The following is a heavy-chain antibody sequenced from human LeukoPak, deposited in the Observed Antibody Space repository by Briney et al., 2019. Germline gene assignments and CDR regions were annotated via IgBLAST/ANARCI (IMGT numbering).Heavy chain of an antibody. CDR2: IPYDGSNK. D-gene: IGHD1-20*01. V-gene: IGHV3-30*04. CDR3: AREAAASTKRYNWNADGFDY. J-gene: IGHJ4*02. Sequence: GRSLRLSCAASGFTFSSYAMHWVRQAPGKGLEWVAVIPYDGSNKYYADSVKGRFTISRDNSKNTLYLQMNSLRAEDTAVYYCAREAAASTKRYNWNADGFDYWGQGTLVTVSS. CDR1: GFTFSSYA.